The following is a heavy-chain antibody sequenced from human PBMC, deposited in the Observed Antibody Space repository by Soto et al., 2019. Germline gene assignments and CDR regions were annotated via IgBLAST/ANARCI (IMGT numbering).Heavy chain of an antibody. V-gene: IGHV3-21*01. CDR2: ISSSSYI. J-gene: IGHJ6*02. CDR3: AGDEEVATIPYYYYGMDV. Sequence: GGSLRLSCAASGFTFSSYSMNWVRQSPGKGLEWVSSISSSSYIYYADSVKGRFTISRDNAKNSLYLQMNSLRAEDTAVYYCAGDEEVATIPYYYYGMDVWGQGTTVTVSS. CDR1: GFTFSSYS. D-gene: IGHD5-12*01.